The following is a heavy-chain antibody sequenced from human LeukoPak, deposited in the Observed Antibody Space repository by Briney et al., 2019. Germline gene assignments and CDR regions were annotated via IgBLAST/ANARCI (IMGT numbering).Heavy chain of an antibody. CDR1: GFTFSSYG. Sequence: PGGSLRLSCAASGFTFSSYGMHWVRQAPGKGLEWVAVISYDGSNKYYADSVKGRFTISRDNSKNTLYLQMNSLRAEDTAVYYCAGEGSLGSDAFDIWGQGTMVTVSS. V-gene: IGHV3-30*03. CDR3: AGEGSLGSDAFDI. CDR2: ISYDGSNK. D-gene: IGHD1-26*01. J-gene: IGHJ3*02.